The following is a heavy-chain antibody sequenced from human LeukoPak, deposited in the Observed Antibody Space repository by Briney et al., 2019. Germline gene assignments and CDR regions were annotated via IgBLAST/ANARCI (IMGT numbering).Heavy chain of an antibody. CDR2: ISWNSGSI. Sequence: GGSLRLSCAASGFTFDDYAMHWVRQAPGKGLEWVSGISWNSGSIGYADSVKGRFTISRDNAKNSLYLQMNSLRAEDTALYYCAKAVGAIKGPFDYWGRGTLVTVSS. CDR1: GFTFDDYA. J-gene: IGHJ4*02. CDR3: AKAVGAIKGPFDY. V-gene: IGHV3-9*01. D-gene: IGHD1-26*01.